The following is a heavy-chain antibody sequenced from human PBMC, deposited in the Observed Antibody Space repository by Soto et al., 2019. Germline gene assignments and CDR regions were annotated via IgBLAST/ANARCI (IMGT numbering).Heavy chain of an antibody. D-gene: IGHD3-22*01. V-gene: IGHV4-4*02. CDR3: ARLSNYDSSGYPN. CDR2: IYHSGST. CDR1: GGSISSSNW. Sequence: TLSLTCAISGGSISSSNWWSWVRRPPGKGLEWIGEIYHSGSTNYNPSLKSRVTISVDKSKNQFSLKLSSVTAADTAVYYCARLSNYDSSGYPNWGQGTLVTVSS. J-gene: IGHJ4*02.